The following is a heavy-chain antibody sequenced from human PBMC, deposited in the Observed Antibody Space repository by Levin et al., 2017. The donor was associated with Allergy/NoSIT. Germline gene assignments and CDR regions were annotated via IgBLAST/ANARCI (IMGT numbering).Heavy chain of an antibody. CDR1: EFTVNNHY. CDR2: IYSGGNT. V-gene: IGHV3-66*01. Sequence: HGESLKISCAASEFTVNNHYMTWVRQAPGKGLEWVSVIYSGGNTFYTDSVKGRFTISRDNSKNTLYLQMNSLRAEDTAIYYCTTRKYWGQGTLVTVSS. J-gene: IGHJ4*02. CDR3: TTRKY.